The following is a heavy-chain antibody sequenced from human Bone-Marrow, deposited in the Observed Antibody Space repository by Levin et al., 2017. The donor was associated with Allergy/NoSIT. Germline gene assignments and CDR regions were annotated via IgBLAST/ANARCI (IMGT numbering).Heavy chain of an antibody. D-gene: IGHD6-19*01. V-gene: IGHV4-59*01. CDR2: IYYSGST. CDR3: ARGNRGWLDY. Sequence: SQTLSLPCTVSGGSISSYYWSWIRQPPGKGLEWIGYIYYSGSTNYNPSLKSRVTISVDTSKNQFSLKLSSVTAADTAVYYCARGNRGWLDYWGQGTLVTVSS. J-gene: IGHJ4*02. CDR1: GGSISSYY.